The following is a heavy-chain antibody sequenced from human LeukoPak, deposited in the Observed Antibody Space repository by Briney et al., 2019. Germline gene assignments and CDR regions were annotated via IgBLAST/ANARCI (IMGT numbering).Heavy chain of an antibody. CDR2: IYPGDSDT. J-gene: IGHJ4*02. CDR3: ARSDFYGHSFDY. D-gene: IGHD2/OR15-2a*01. Sequence: GESLKISCKGSGYSFTTHWIGWVRQMSGKGPEWMGIIYPGDSDTRYRPSFQGQVTISVDKSVSTAYLQWSSLKASDTAMYYCARSDFYGHSFDYWGQGTLVTVSS. CDR1: GYSFTTHW. V-gene: IGHV5-51*01.